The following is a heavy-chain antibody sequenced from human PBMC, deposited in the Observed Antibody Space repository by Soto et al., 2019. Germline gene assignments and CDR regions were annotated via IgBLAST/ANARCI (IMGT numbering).Heavy chain of an antibody. D-gene: IGHD3-10*01. V-gene: IGHV4-31*03. CDR1: SGSISNDAYY. J-gene: IGHJ6*04. CDR3: ARDRYYGSRTYYNFYSGMDV. Sequence: SETLSLTCTVSSGSISNDAYYWSWIRQHPGKGLEWIGDVHYSGSTYYNPSLKSRVTISVDTSKNQFSLRLSSVTAADTAVYYCARDRYYGSRTYYNFYSGMDVWGKGTKVTVSS. CDR2: VHYSGST.